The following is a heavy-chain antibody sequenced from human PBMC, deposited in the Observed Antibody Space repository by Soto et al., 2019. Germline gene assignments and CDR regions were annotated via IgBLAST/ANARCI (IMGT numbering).Heavy chain of an antibody. J-gene: IGHJ5*02. D-gene: IGHD3-10*01. CDR1: GFSLSTSGVG. Sequence: QITLKESGPTLVKPTQTLTLTCTFSGFSLSTSGVGVGWIRQPPGKALEWLALIYWDDDKRYSPSLKSRLTITKDTSKNQVVLTMTNMAPVDPATYSCAHRRPYYYGSGSQTFNWFDPWGQGTLVTVSS. CDR2: IYWDDDK. CDR3: AHRRPYYYGSGSQTFNWFDP. V-gene: IGHV2-5*02.